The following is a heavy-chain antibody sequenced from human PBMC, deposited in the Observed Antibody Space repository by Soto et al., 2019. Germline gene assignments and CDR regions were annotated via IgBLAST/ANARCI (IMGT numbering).Heavy chain of an antibody. CDR1: GFTFSDYY. Sequence: QVQLVESGGGLVKPGGSLRLSCAASGFTFSDYYMSWIRQAPGKGLEWVSYISSSSSYTNYADSVKGRFTISRDNAKNSLYLQMNSLRAEATAVYYCARDPPYYDSSGSDYWGQGTLVTVSS. D-gene: IGHD3-22*01. CDR2: ISSSSSYT. V-gene: IGHV3-11*05. CDR3: ARDPPYYDSSGSDY. J-gene: IGHJ4*02.